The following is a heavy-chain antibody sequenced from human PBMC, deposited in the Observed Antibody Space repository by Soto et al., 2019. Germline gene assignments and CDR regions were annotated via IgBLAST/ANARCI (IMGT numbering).Heavy chain of an antibody. D-gene: IGHD3-3*01. CDR2: INAGNGNT. CDR1: GYTFTSYA. V-gene: IGHV1-3*01. J-gene: IGHJ4*02. Sequence: ASVKVSCKASGYTFTSYAMHWVRQAPGQRLEWMGWINAGNGNTKYSQKFQGRVTITRDTSASTAYMELSSPRSEDTAVYYCARGWDFWSGYYDYWGQGTLVTVSS. CDR3: ARGWDFWSGYYDY.